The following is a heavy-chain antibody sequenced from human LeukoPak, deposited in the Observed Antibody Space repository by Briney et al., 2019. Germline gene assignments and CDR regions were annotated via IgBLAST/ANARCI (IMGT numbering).Heavy chain of an antibody. V-gene: IGHV4-34*01. D-gene: IGHD3-22*01. CDR3: AVLRHYDSSGYFGAPDY. CDR2: INHSGST. J-gene: IGHJ4*02. Sequence: KPSETLSLTCAVYGGSFSGYYWSWIRQPPGKGPEWIGEINHSGSTNYNPSLKSRVTISVDTSKNQFSLKLSSVTAADTAVYYCAVLRHYDSSGYFGAPDYWGQGTLVTVSS. CDR1: GGSFSGYY.